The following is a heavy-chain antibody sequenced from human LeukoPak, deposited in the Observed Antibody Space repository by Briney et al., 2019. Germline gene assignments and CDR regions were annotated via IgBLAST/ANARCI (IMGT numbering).Heavy chain of an antibody. CDR1: GFTFSSYG. D-gene: IGHD2-15*01. Sequence: GRSLRLSCAASGFTFSSYGMHWVRQAPGKGLEWVAVISYDGSNKYYADSVKGRFTISRDNSKSTLYLQMNSLRAEDTAVYYCAKYSSLPPYYYYGMDVWGQGTTVTVSS. CDR2: ISYDGSNK. CDR3: AKYSSLPPYYYYGMDV. V-gene: IGHV3-30*18. J-gene: IGHJ6*02.